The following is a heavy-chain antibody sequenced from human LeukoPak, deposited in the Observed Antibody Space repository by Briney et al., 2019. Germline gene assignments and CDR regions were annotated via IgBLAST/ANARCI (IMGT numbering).Heavy chain of an antibody. J-gene: IGHJ6*04. CDR1: GGSFSGYY. Sequence: SETLSLTCAVYGGSFSGYYWSWIRQPPGKGLEWIGEINHSGSTNYNPSLKSRVTISVDTSKDQFSLKLSSVTAADTAVYYCAELGITMIGGVWGKGTTVTISS. V-gene: IGHV4-34*01. CDR3: AELGITMIGGV. CDR2: INHSGST. D-gene: IGHD3-10*02.